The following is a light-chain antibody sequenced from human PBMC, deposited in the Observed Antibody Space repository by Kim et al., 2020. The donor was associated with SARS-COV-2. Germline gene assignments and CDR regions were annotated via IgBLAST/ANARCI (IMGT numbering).Light chain of an antibody. CDR1: QSVSSN. CDR3: QQYNNWPPRWT. J-gene: IGKJ1*01. CDR2: GAS. Sequence: PGERATLSCRSRQSVSSNLAWYQQKPGQAPRLLIYGASTRATGIPARFSGSGSGTEFTLTISSLQSEDFAVYYCQQYNNWPPRWTFGQGTKVDIK. V-gene: IGKV3-15*01.